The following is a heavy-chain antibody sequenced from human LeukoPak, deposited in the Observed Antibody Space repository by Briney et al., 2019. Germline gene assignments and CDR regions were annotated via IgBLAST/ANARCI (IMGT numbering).Heavy chain of an antibody. CDR1: GFTFDDYG. V-gene: IGHV3-9*01. J-gene: IGHJ4*02. D-gene: IGHD2-15*01. Sequence: AGGSLRLSCAASGFTFDDYGMPWVRQAPEKGLEWVSGITSNGAGYADSVKGRFTISRDNAKKYLYLQMNSLRPEDTALYFCIKEATPGGGDYWGQGTLVTASS. CDR2: ITSNGA. CDR3: IKEATPGGGDY.